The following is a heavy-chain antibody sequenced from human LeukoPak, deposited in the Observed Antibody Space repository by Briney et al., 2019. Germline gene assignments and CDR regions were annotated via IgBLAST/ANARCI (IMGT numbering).Heavy chain of an antibody. CDR1: GYTFTSYG. V-gene: IGHV1-18*01. J-gene: IGHJ4*02. Sequence: GASVKVSCEASGYTFTSYGISWVRQAPGQGLEWMGWISAYNGNTNYAQKLQGRVTMTTDTSTSTAYMELRSLRSDDTAVYYCARVGTIFGVVPRLYFDYWGQGTLVTVSS. CDR2: ISAYNGNT. CDR3: ARVGTIFGVVPRLYFDY. D-gene: IGHD3-3*01.